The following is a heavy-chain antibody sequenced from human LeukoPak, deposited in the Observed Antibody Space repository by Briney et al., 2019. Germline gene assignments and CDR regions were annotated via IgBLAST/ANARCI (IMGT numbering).Heavy chain of an antibody. CDR1: GFTFSSYS. CDR2: ISSSSSYI. Sequence: GGSLRLSCAASGFTFSSYSMYWVRQAPGKGLEWVSSISSSSSYIYYADSVKGRFTISRDNAKNSLYLQMNSLRAEDTAVYYCARVDTAMDWYFDLWGRGTLVTVSS. V-gene: IGHV3-21*01. J-gene: IGHJ2*01. CDR3: ARVDTAMDWYFDL. D-gene: IGHD5-18*01.